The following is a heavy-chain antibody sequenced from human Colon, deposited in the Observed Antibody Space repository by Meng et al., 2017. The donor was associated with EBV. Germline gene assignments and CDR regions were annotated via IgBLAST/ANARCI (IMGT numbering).Heavy chain of an antibody. Sequence: QGQLQESGPGLVEPSGTLSLTCAGSGASISSNNWWSWVRQPPGKGLEWIGEIYHGGNTNYNPSLKSRVTISVDRSNDQFSLSLSSVTAADTAVYYCARGNAYNAPSFDYWGQGTLVTVSS. V-gene: IGHV4-4*02. J-gene: IGHJ4*02. CDR2: IYHGGNT. CDR3: ARGNAYNAPSFDY. CDR1: GASISSNNW. D-gene: IGHD5-24*01.